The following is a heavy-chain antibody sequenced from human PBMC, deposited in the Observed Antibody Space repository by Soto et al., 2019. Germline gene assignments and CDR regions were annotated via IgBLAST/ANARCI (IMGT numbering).Heavy chain of an antibody. CDR1: GFTFSSYG. J-gene: IGHJ4*02. D-gene: IGHD3-22*01. CDR2: ISYDGSNK. CDR3: AKPRLVSSGFGDY. Sequence: PGGSLRLSCAASGFTFSSYGTHWVRQAPGKGLEWVAVISYDGSNKYYADSVKGRFTISRDNSKNTLYLQMNSLRAEDTAVYYCAKPRLVSSGFGDYSGQGSLVIVSS. V-gene: IGHV3-30*18.